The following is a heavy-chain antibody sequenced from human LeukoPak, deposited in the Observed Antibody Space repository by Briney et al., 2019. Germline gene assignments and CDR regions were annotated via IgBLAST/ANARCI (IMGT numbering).Heavy chain of an antibody. CDR2: IWYDGSNK. CDR3: ARDEYYYDSSGYFFYPTVCDAFDI. D-gene: IGHD3-22*01. V-gene: IGHV3-33*01. Sequence: GGSLRLSCAASGFTFSSYGMHWVRQAPGKGLEWVAVIWYDGSNKFYADSVKGRFIISRDNSKNTLYLQMNSLRAEDTALYYCARDEYYYDSSGYFFYPTVCDAFDIWGQGTLVTVSS. J-gene: IGHJ3*02. CDR1: GFTFSSYG.